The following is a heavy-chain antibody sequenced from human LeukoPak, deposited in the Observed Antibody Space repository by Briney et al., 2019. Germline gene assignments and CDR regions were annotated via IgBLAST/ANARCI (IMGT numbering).Heavy chain of an antibody. CDR2: IIPIFGTA. D-gene: IGHD3-3*01. CDR3: AREFRITIFGVVGDAFDI. CDR1: GGTFSSYA. J-gene: IGHJ3*02. Sequence: SVKVSCKASGGTFSSYAISWVRQAPGQGLEWMGGIIPIFGTANYAQKFQGRVTITTDESTSTAYMELSSLRSEDTAVYYCAREFRITIFGVVGDAFDIWGQGTMVTVSS. V-gene: IGHV1-69*05.